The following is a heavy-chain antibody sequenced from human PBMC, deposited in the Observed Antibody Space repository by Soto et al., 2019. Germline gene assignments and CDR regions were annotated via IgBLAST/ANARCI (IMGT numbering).Heavy chain of an antibody. CDR3: ARGLFYSSSWYGDY. D-gene: IGHD6-13*01. Sequence: QVQLVESGGGVVQPERSLRLSCAASGFSLSTHAMHWVRQAPGKGLEWVAAISYDESNKYYADSVKGRFTISRDKSKNTLYLQLNSLRAEDTAVYYCARGLFYSSSWYGDYWGQGTLVTVSS. V-gene: IGHV3-30-3*01. J-gene: IGHJ4*02. CDR2: ISYDESNK. CDR1: GFSLSTHA.